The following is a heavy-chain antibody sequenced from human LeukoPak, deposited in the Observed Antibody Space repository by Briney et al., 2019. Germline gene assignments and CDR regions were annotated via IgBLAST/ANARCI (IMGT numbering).Heavy chain of an antibody. J-gene: IGHJ4*02. CDR1: GGSISNYY. V-gene: IGHV4-59*08. D-gene: IGHD6-13*01. CDR2: IYYSGTT. CDR3: ARTSAAAGSFAAFDY. Sequence: SETLSLTCTVSGGSISNYYWNWIRQPPGKGLEWIGYIYYSGTTNYNPSLKSRVTISVDTSKNQFSLKLSSVTAADTAVYYCARTSAAAGSFAAFDYWGQGTLVTVSS.